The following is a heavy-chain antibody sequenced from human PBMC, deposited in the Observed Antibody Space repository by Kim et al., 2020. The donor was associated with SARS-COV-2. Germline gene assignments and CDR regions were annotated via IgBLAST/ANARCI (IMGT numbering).Heavy chain of an antibody. J-gene: IGHJ4*02. D-gene: IGHD3-9*01. CDR2: IWYDGSNK. Sequence: GGSLRLSCAASGFTFSSYGMHWVRQAPGKGLEWVAVIWYDGSNKYYADSVKGRFTISRDNSKNTLYLQMNSLRAEDTAVYYCAKDLVRYFDWLLEGGTTSFDYWGQGTLVTVSS. CDR3: AKDLVRYFDWLLEGGTTSFDY. V-gene: IGHV3-33*06. CDR1: GFTFSSYG.